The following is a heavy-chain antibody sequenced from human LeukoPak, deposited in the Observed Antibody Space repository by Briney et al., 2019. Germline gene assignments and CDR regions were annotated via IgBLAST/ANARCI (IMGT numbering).Heavy chain of an antibody. CDR2: MNPNSGNT. D-gene: IGHD3-3*01. CDR3: ARVSTYFGVVTDFDY. Sequence: ASVKVSCKHSGYTFTSYDINWVRQATGHGLEWMGWMNPNSGNTGYAQKFQGRVTMTRNTSISTAYMELSSLRSEDTAVYYCARVSTYFGVVTDFDYWGQGTLVTVSS. CDR1: GYTFTSYD. V-gene: IGHV1-8*01. J-gene: IGHJ4*02.